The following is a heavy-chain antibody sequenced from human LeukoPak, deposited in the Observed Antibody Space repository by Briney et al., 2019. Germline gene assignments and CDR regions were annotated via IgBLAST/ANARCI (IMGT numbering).Heavy chain of an antibody. V-gene: IGHV5-51*01. J-gene: IGHJ4*02. CDR2: IYPRDSSV. CDR3: ARPLAGEHSGSYYFDY. CDR1: GYTFTKYW. D-gene: IGHD1-26*01. Sequence: GESLKISCRVSGYTFTKYWIGWVRQVPGKGLEWMGVIYPRDSSVKYSPSFQGQVTIEVDTSSTTTYLQWNSLEASDTAMYYCARPLAGEHSGSYYFDYWGQGTLVTVSS.